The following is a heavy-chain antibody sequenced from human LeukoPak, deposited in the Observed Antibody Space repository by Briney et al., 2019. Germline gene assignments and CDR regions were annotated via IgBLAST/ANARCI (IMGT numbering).Heavy chain of an antibody. V-gene: IGHV3-74*01. J-gene: IGHJ4*02. D-gene: IGHD2-8*01. CDR3: VRALMRDDDH. CDR1: GFTFSTSW. Sequence: PGGSLRLSCAASGFTFSTSWMHWVRQTPGKGLVWVSRINDDGSTITYADYVKGRFTISRDNARNTLYLQMDSLRAEDTAVYYCVRALMRDDDHWGQGTLVIVSS. CDR2: INDDGSTI.